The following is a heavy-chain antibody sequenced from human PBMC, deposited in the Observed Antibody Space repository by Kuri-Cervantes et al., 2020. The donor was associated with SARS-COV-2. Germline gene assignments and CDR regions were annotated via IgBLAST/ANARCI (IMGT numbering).Heavy chain of an antibody. CDR1: ETTFPNYD. CDR2: IIPIFGTA. V-gene: IGHV1-69*13. CDR3: ARDWEDYFDY. D-gene: IGHD1-26*01. J-gene: IGHJ4*02. Sequence: SVKVSCKTPETTFPNYDINWVRQATGQGLEWMGGIIPIFGTANYAQKFQGRVTITADESTSTAYMELSSLRSEDTAVYYCARDWEDYFDYWGQGTLVTVSS.